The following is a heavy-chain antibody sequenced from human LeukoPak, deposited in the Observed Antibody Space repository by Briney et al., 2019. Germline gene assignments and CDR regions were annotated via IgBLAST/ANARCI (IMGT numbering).Heavy chain of an antibody. D-gene: IGHD4-23*01. CDR1: GGSISSGGYS. Sequence: SQTLSLTCTVSGGSISSGGYSWSWIRQPPGKGLEWIGEINHSGSTNYNPSLKSRVTISVDTSKNQFSLKLSSVTAADTAVYYCARDGYGGNLAYWGQGTLVTVSS. J-gene: IGHJ4*02. CDR2: INHSGST. CDR3: ARDGYGGNLAY. V-gene: IGHV4-30-2*01.